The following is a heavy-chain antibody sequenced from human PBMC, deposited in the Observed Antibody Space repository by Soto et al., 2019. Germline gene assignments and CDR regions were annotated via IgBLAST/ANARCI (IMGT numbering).Heavy chain of an antibody. CDR1: GFVFSDYA. Sequence: EVQLLDSGGGWVQPGGSLRLSCVASGFVFSDYAMSWVRQAPGTGLEWVSAISAGGSDTYYADSVKGRFTVSRVNSKNTLDLQMNTRRAADTAIYYCASVPIWCGSSSCYTEGFASWGQGTLVTVSS. CDR3: ASVPIWCGSSSCYTEGFAS. V-gene: IGHV3-23*01. CDR2: ISAGGSDT. D-gene: IGHD2-2*01. J-gene: IGHJ4*02.